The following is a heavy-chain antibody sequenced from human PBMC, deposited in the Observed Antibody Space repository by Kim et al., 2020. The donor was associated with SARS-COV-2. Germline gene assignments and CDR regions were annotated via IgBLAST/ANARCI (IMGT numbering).Heavy chain of an antibody. CDR3: AGERTLVPAGRADY. J-gene: IGHJ4*02. Sequence: DSVKGRFPIPRDNSKNTLYLTMNSREAEDTAVYYCAGERTLVPAGRADYWGQGTLVTVSS. V-gene: IGHV3-30*06. D-gene: IGHD2-2*01.